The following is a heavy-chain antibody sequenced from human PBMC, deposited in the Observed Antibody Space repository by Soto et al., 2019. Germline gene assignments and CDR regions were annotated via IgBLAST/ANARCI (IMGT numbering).Heavy chain of an antibody. V-gene: IGHV4-30-2*01. CDR1: GGSISSGGYS. D-gene: IGHD1-1*01. CDR2: IYHSGST. Sequence: QLQLQESGSGLVKPSQTLSLTCAVSGGSISSGGYSWSWLRQPPGKGLEWIGYIYHSGSTYYNPSLNSRVTISVDRSKNQFSLKLSSVTAADTAVYYCARDSPSGGSPSHAFDIWGQGTMVTVSS. J-gene: IGHJ3*02. CDR3: ARDSPSGGSPSHAFDI.